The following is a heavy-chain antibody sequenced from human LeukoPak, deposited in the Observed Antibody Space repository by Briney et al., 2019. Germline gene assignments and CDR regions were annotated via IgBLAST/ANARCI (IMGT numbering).Heavy chain of an antibody. CDR2: ISFSGST. V-gene: IGHV4-59*01. D-gene: IGHD3-16*01. J-gene: IGHJ4*02. CDR1: SDSISGYY. Sequence: SETLSLTCTVSSDSISGYYWSWIRQPPGKGLEWIGSISFSGSTDYNASLKSRVTISLHTSKNQFSLRLSSVTAADTAVYYCARAGPLGFGQLGIDYWGQGTLVTVSS. CDR3: ARAGPLGFGQLGIDY.